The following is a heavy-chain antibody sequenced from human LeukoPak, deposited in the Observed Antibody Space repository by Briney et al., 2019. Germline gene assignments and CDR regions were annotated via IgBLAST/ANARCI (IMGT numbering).Heavy chain of an antibody. CDR1: GFTFSSYG. J-gene: IGHJ4*02. D-gene: IGHD3-22*01. V-gene: IGHV3-30*02. CDR3: AKDHTFAYYYDSSGYNNGMDY. CDR2: IRYDGSNK. Sequence: GGSLRLSCAASGFTFSSYGMHWVRQAPGKGLEWVAFIRYDGSNKYYADSVKGRFTISRDNSKNTLYLQMNSLRAEDTAVYYCAKDHTFAYYYDSSGYNNGMDYWGQGTLVTVSS.